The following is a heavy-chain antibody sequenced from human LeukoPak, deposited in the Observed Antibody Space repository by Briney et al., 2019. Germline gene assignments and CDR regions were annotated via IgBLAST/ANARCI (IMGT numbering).Heavy chain of an antibody. CDR1: GFTFDDYG. J-gene: IGHJ4*02. CDR2: INWNGGST. CDR3: ARRYCSTTSCPVDY. V-gene: IGHV3-20*04. Sequence: PGGSLRLSCAASGFTFDDYGMSWVRQAPGKGLEWVSGINWNGGSTGYADSVKGRFTISRDNAKNSLYLQRNSLRAEDTALYYCARRYCSTTSCPVDYWGQGTLVTVSS. D-gene: IGHD2-2*01.